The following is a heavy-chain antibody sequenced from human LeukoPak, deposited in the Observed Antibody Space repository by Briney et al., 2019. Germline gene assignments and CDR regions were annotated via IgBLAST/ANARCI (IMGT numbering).Heavy chain of an antibody. D-gene: IGHD2-21*02. J-gene: IGHJ4*02. V-gene: IGHV4-59*08. CDR1: GGSISSYY. CDR3: ARRYCGGDCYSDY. CDR2: IYYSGST. Sequence: PSETLSLTCTVSGGSISSYYWSWIRQPPGKGLEWIGYIYYSGSTNYNPSLKSRVTISVDTSKNQFSLKLGSVTAADTAVYYCARRYCGGDCYSDYWGQGTLVTVSS.